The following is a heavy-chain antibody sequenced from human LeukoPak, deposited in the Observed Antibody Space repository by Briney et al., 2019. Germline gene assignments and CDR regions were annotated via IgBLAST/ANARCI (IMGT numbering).Heavy chain of an antibody. CDR3: ATVTAGTSFDY. CDR2: IYHSGST. CDR1: GGSISSSNW. J-gene: IGHJ4*02. V-gene: IGHV4-4*02. D-gene: IGHD1/OR15-1a*01. Sequence: KPSGTLSLTCAVSGGSISSSNWWSWVRQPPGKGLEWIGEIYHSGSTNYNTSLQSRVTISVDTSKNQFSLKLISVTAADTAVYYCATVTAGTSFDYWGQGALVTVSS.